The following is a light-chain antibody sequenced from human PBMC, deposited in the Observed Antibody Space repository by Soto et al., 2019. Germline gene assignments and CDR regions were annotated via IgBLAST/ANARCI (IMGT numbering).Light chain of an antibody. Sequence: EILLTQSPATLSLSPGERATLSCRASQSISTYLAWYQQKPDQAPRLLIYDASNRATGIPARFSGSGSGTDFTLTISSLEPEDSAVYYCQQRSNWPPITFGQGTRLEIK. CDR1: QSISTY. V-gene: IGKV3-11*01. CDR2: DAS. J-gene: IGKJ5*01. CDR3: QQRSNWPPIT.